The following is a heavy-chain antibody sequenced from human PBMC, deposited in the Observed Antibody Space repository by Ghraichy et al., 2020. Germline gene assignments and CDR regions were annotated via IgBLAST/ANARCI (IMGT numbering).Heavy chain of an antibody. CDR2: IYSSGST. D-gene: IGHD3-10*01. J-gene: IGHJ6*02. Sequence: QTLSLTCTVSGGSISSGGYYWSWIRQHPGKGLEWIGYIYSSGSTYYNPSLKSRVTISVDTSKNQFSLKLSSVTAADTAVYYCARDYPRGYYYYGMDVWGQGTTVTVSS. CDR1: GGSISSGGYY. CDR3: ARDYPRGYYYYGMDV. V-gene: IGHV4-31*03.